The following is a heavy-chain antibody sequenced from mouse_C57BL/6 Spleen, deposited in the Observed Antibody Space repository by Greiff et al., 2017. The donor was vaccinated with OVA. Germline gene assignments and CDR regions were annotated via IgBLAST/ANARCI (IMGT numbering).Heavy chain of an antibody. CDR2: IRRKSSNYAT. J-gene: IGHJ4*01. CDR1: GFTFNTYA. CDR3: VRGYYYDAMDY. V-gene: IGHV10-3*01. D-gene: IGHD1-1*01. Sequence: EVMLVESGGGLVQPKGSLKLSCAASGFTFNTYAMHWVRQAPGKGLEWVARIRRKSSNYATYYADSVKDRFTISRNESQSMLYLQMNNLKTEDTAMYYCVRGYYYDAMDYWGQGTSVTVSS.